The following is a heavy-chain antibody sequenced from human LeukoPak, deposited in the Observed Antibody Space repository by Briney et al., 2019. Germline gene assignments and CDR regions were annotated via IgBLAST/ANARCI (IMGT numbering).Heavy chain of an antibody. CDR2: INHRGTT. CDR1: GDSISNYGSY. Sequence: SETLSVTCVVSGDSISNYGSYWSWIRHHPKKGLEWMGYINHRGTTYYSPSLKTRLALSLDVSKNLLSLNLTSVTAADTAIYFCARAPIRLGPAEDLWGQGILVTVSS. J-gene: IGHJ5*02. CDR3: ARAPIRLGPAEDL. V-gene: IGHV4-31*11. D-gene: IGHD2-2*01.